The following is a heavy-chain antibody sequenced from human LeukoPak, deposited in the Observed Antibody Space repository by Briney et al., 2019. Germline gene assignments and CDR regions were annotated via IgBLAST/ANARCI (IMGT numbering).Heavy chain of an antibody. CDR3: ARGCGDIGCYYYYGMDV. D-gene: IGHD5-12*01. Sequence: SETLSLTCTVSGGSISSGGYYWSWIRQHPGKGLEWIGYIYYSGSTYYNPSLKSRVTISVDTSKNQFSLKLSSVTAADTAVYYCARGCGDIGCYYYYGMDVWGQGTTVTVSS. J-gene: IGHJ6*02. V-gene: IGHV4-31*03. CDR1: GGSISSGGYY. CDR2: IYYSGST.